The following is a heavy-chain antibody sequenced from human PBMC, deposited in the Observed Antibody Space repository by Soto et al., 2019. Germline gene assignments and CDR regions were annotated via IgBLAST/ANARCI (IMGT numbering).Heavy chain of an antibody. D-gene: IGHD5-18*01. CDR2: INVFIGKA. CDR1: GYTFTKYG. J-gene: IGHJ4*02. V-gene: IGHV1-18*01. CDR3: ARASDTAMASPIDY. Sequence: ASLKGSCNASGYTFTKYGISWVRQAPGQGLEWMGRINVFIGKANYAQKVQGRVTMTTDKSMSTAYMELSSLRSEDTAVYYCARASDTAMASPIDYWGQGTLVTVSS.